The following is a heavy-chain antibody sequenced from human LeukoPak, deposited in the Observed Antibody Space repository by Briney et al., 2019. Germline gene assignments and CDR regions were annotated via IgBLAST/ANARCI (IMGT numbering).Heavy chain of an antibody. CDR3: AKDSVVVPAASLDY. Sequence: QAGGSLRLSCAASGFTFSSYAMSCVRQAPGKGLEWVSTISGSGGSTYYADSVKGRFTLSRDNSKNTLYLQMNSLRAEDTAVYYCAKDSVVVPAASLDYWGQGTLVTVSS. V-gene: IGHV3-23*01. J-gene: IGHJ4*02. CDR1: GFTFSSYA. CDR2: ISGSGGST. D-gene: IGHD2-2*01.